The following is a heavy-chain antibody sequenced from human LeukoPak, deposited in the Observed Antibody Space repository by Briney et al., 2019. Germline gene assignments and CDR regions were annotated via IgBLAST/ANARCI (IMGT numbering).Heavy chain of an antibody. V-gene: IGHV1-2*06. CDR1: GYTFTGYY. CDR2: INPNSGGT. D-gene: IGHD5-18*01. Sequence: ASVKVSCKASGYTFTGYYMHWVRQAPGQGLEWMGRINPNSGGTNYAQKFQGRVTMTRDTSISTAYMELSRLRSDDTAVYYCASDREVRGYSYGYWGQGTLVTVSS. J-gene: IGHJ4*02. CDR3: ASDREVRGYSYGY.